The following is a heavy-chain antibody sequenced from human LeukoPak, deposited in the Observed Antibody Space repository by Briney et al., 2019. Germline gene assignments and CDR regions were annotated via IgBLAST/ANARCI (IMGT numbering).Heavy chain of an antibody. CDR1: GGSISSSNW. J-gene: IGHJ6*04. V-gene: IGHV4-4*02. CDR3: ARRIFGGYDVAAYCYYGMDV. D-gene: IGHD5-12*01. CDR2: IYHSGST. Sequence: SETLSLTCAVSGGSISSSNWWSWVRQPPGKGLEWIGEIYHSGSTNYNPSLKSRVTISVDKSKNQFSLKLSSVTAADTAVYYCARRIFGGYDVAAYCYYGMDVWGKGATVTVSS.